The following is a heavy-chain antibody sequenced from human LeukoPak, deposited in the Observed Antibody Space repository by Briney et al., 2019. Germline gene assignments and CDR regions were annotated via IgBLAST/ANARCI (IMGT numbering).Heavy chain of an antibody. CDR2: INPNSGDT. CDR3: ARDRTGTTYSFDI. V-gene: IGHV1-2*02. Sequence: ASVKVSCKASGYVFTGYYMYWVRQAPGQGLEWIGWINPNSGDTNYAQKFQGRVTMTRDTSISTVYMELTSLGSDDTAVYYCARDRTGTTYSFDIWGQGTMVTVSS. CDR1: GYVFTGYY. D-gene: IGHD1-7*01. J-gene: IGHJ3*02.